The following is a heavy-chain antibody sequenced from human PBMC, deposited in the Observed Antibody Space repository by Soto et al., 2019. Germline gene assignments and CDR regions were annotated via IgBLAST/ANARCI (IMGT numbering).Heavy chain of an antibody. Sequence: QVQLVQSGAEVRQPASSVKVSCKTSGGAFSSYAICWVRQAPGQGLEWMGGIVPIVDRSTYAQKFQGRVTITADESTSTVYMELSSLRSDDTAVYYCVRVVAIPGYPDNWGQGTLVTVSS. CDR1: GGAFSSYA. V-gene: IGHV1-69*12. CDR2: IVPIVDRS. CDR3: VRVVAIPGYPDN. J-gene: IGHJ4*02. D-gene: IGHD5-12*01.